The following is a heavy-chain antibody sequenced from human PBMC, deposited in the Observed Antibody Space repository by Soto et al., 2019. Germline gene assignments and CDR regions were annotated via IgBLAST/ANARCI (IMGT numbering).Heavy chain of an antibody. J-gene: IGHJ4*02. Sequence: GSLRLSCAASGFTFNSYTMHWVRQAPGKGLEWVSLILYDGSTKYYADSVKGRFTISRDDSKNTLFLLLDSLRAEDTAVYYCARDTGYTYGHPLDYWGLGTLVTVSS. D-gene: IGHD5-18*01. CDR1: GFTFNSYT. CDR2: ILYDGSTK. CDR3: ARDTGYTYGHPLDY. V-gene: IGHV3-30-3*01.